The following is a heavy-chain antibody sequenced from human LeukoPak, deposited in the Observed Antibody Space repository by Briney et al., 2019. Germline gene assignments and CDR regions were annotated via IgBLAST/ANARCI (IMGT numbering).Heavy chain of an antibody. Sequence: ASVKVSCTASGYTFTSYYMHWVRQAPGQGLEWMGLINPRDGSTTYAQRFQGRVTMTRETSTSTVYMDLSNLRSDDTAVYYCAKSYGSGRAHDFWGQGTLVTVSS. D-gene: IGHD3-10*01. CDR3: AKSYGSGRAHDF. CDR2: INPRDGST. CDR1: GYTFTSYY. V-gene: IGHV1-46*01. J-gene: IGHJ4*02.